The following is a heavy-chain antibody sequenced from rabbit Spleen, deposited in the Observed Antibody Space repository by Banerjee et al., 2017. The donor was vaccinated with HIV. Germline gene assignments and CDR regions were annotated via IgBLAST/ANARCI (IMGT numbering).Heavy chain of an antibody. CDR2: IYAGSIDYT. CDR1: GFSFSSSYW. CDR3: ARENGILGSAIDL. D-gene: IGHD6-1*01. V-gene: IGHV1S45*01. J-gene: IGHJ6*01. Sequence: EESGGDLVKPEGSLTLTCTASGFSFSSSYWICWVRQAPGKGLEWIACIYAGSIDYTYYATWAKGRFAISKTSSTTVTLQMTSLTAADTATYFCARENGILGSAIDLWGQGTLVTVS.